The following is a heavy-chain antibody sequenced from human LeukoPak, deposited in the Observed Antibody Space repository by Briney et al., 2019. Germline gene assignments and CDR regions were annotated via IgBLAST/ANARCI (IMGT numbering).Heavy chain of an antibody. CDR3: ARHGSGSSTFGY. Sequence: SETLSLTCAVYGGSFSGYYWSWIRQPPGKGLEWIGEINHSGSTNYNPSLKSRVTISVDTSKNQFSLKLSSVTAADTAVYYCARHGSGSSTFGYWGQGTLVTVSS. J-gene: IGHJ4*02. V-gene: IGHV4-34*01. CDR2: INHSGST. D-gene: IGHD1-26*01. CDR1: GGSFSGYY.